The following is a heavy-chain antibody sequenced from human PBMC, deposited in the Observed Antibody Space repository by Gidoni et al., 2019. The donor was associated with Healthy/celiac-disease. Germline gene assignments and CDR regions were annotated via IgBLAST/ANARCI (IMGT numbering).Heavy chain of an antibody. CDR1: GGSISSGSYY. Sequence: QVQLQESGPGLVKPSQTPPLTCTVAGGSISSGSYYWSWIRQPAGQGLEWIGRIYTSGSTHYNPSLNSRVTISVDTSKNQFSLKLSSVTAADTAVYYCARGLPSWGLPFDYWGQGTLVTVSS. CDR3: ARGLPSWGLPFDY. CDR2: IYTSGST. J-gene: IGHJ4*02. V-gene: IGHV4-61*02. D-gene: IGHD3-16*01.